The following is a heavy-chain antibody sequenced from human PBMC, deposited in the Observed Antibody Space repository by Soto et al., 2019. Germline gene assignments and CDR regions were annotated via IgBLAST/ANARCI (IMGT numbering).Heavy chain of an antibody. CDR3: ARAYYDILTGYSNWFDP. CDR1: GGSISSGGYS. D-gene: IGHD3-9*01. J-gene: IGHJ5*02. V-gene: IGHV4-30-2*01. Sequence: SETLSLTCAVSGGSISSGGYSWSWIRQPPGKGLEWIGYIYHSGSTYYNPSLKSRVTISVDRSKNQFSLKLSSVTAADTAVYYCARAYYDILTGYSNWFDPRGQGTLVTVSS. CDR2: IYHSGST.